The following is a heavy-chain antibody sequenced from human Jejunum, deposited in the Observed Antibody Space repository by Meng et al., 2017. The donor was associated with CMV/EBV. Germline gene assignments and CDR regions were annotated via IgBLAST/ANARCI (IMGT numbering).Heavy chain of an antibody. CDR3: ARDGRHSSSFYYWFDP. D-gene: IGHD6-13*01. V-gene: IGHV3-7*01. J-gene: IGHJ5*02. CDR2: IKEDGSEM. Sequence: TFKNYYMTWARQGPGKGLEWVANIKEDGSEMRYVDSVKGRFTISRDNAQNSLYLHMNSLRVEDTAVYYCARDGRHSSSFYYWFDPWGQGTLVTVSS. CDR1: TFKNYY.